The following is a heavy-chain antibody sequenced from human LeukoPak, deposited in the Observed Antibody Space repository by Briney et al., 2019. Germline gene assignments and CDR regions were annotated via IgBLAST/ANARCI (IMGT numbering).Heavy chain of an antibody. D-gene: IGHD2-2*02. V-gene: IGHV3-30-3*01. CDR2: ISYDGSNK. Sequence: GRSLRLSCAASGFTFSSYAMHWVRQAPGKGLEWVAVISYDGSNKYYADSVKGRFTISRDNSKNTLYLQMNSLRAEDTAVYYCAKDPMAAIGIFDYWGQGTLVTVSS. J-gene: IGHJ4*02. CDR1: GFTFSSYA. CDR3: AKDPMAAIGIFDY.